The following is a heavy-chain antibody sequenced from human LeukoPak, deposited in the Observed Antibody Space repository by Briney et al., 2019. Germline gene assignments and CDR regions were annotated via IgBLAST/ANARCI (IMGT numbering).Heavy chain of an antibody. CDR1: GGSISSYY. Sequence: SETLSLTCTVSGGSISSYYWSWIRQPPGKGLEWIAYISDIGSINYNPSPKSRATISLDTSKNQFSLKLSSVTAADTAVYYCAGHHPRNTVDFWGQGTLVTLSS. J-gene: IGHJ4*02. D-gene: IGHD2-8*02. CDR3: AGHHPRNTVDF. CDR2: ISDIGSI. V-gene: IGHV4-59*08.